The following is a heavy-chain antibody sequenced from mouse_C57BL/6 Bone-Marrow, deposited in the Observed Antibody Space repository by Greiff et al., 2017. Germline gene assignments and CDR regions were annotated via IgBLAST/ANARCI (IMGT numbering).Heavy chain of an antibody. Sequence: QVQLQQSGPGLVQPSQSLSITCTVSGFSLTSYGVHWVRQSPGKGLEWLGVIGRGGSTDYNAAFMSRLSITKDNSKSQVVFKMNSLQADDTAIYYCAKNGGAWYFDVWGTGTTVTVSS. CDR1: GFSLTSYG. CDR3: AKNGGAWYFDV. J-gene: IGHJ1*03. D-gene: IGHD1-1*02. V-gene: IGHV2-5*01. CDR2: IGRGGST.